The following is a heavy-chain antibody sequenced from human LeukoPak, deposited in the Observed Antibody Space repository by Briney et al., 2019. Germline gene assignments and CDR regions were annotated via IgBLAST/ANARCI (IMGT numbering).Heavy chain of an antibody. D-gene: IGHD3-10*01. CDR3: ARAKYYYGSGSYYDY. CDR2: ILSSGST. CDR1: GGSISNYY. J-gene: IGHJ4*02. Sequence: PSETLSLTCTVSGGSISNYYWNWIRQPPGKGLEWIGYILSSGSTNYNPSLKSRVTISVDTSKNQFSLKLSSVTAADTAVYYCARAKYYYGSGSYYDYWGQGTLVTVSS. V-gene: IGHV4-4*09.